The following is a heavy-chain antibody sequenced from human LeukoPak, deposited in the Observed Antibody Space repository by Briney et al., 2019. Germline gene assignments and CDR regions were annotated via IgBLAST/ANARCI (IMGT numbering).Heavy chain of an antibody. J-gene: IGHJ3*02. CDR2: IYYSGST. D-gene: IGHD3-10*02. V-gene: IGHV4-31*03. CDR3: VTYYYDQGAFDI. CDR1: GGSISSGGYY. Sequence: SETLSLTCTVSGGSISSGGYYWSWIRQHPGKGLEWIGYIYYSGSTYYNPSLKSRVTISVDTSKNRFSLKLSSVTAADTAVYYCVTYYYDQGAFDIWGQGTMVTVSS.